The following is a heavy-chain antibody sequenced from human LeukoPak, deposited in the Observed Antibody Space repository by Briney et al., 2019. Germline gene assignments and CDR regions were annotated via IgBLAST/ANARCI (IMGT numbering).Heavy chain of an antibody. V-gene: IGHV1-69*06. CDR2: IIPIFGTA. D-gene: IGHD1-1*01. CDR3: ARVLRNWNDGLGY. Sequence: SVKVSCKASGGTSSSYAISWVRQAPGQGLEWMGGIIPIFGTANYAQKFQGRVTITADKSTSTAYMELSSLRSEDTAVYYCARVLRNWNDGLGYWGQGTLVTVSS. CDR1: GGTSSSYA. J-gene: IGHJ4*02.